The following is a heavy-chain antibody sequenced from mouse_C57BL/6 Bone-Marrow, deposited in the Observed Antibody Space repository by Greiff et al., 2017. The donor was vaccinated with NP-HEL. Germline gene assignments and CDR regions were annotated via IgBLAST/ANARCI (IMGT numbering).Heavy chain of an antibody. V-gene: IGHV14-2*01. CDR1: GFNIKDYY. D-gene: IGHD2-4*01. CDR3: ARPYYDYDLYYAMDY. CDR2: IDPEDGDT. Sequence: VQLQQSGAELVKPGASVKLSCTASGFNIKDYYMHWVKQRTEQGLEWIGRIDPEDGDTKYAPKFQGKATITADTSSNTAYLQLSSLTSEDTAVYYCARPYYDYDLYYAMDYWGQGTSVTVSS. J-gene: IGHJ4*01.